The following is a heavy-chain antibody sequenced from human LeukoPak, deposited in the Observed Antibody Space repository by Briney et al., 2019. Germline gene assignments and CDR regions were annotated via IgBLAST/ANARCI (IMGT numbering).Heavy chain of an antibody. CDR1: GFTFSSYS. Sequence: GGSLRLSCAASGFTFSSYSMNWVRQAPGKGLEWVSYISSSSSTIYYADSVKGRFTISRDNSKNTLYLQMNSLRAEDTAVYYCARDYDSSGYYLTPVDYWGQGTLVTVSS. CDR2: ISSSSSTI. J-gene: IGHJ4*02. CDR3: ARDYDSSGYYLTPVDY. V-gene: IGHV3-48*01. D-gene: IGHD3-22*01.